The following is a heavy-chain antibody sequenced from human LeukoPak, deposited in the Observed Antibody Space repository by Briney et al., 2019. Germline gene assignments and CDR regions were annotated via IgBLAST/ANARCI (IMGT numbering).Heavy chain of an antibody. J-gene: IGHJ6*02. V-gene: IGHV3-21*01. CDR3: ARDVAVTTGDYYYGMDV. CDR1: GFTFSSYS. D-gene: IGHD2-21*02. CDR2: ISSSSSYI. Sequence: NAGGSLRLSCAASGFTFSSYSMNWVRQAPGKGLEWVSSISSSSSYIYYADSVKGRFTISRDNAKNSLYLQMNSLRAEDTAVYYCARDVAVTTGDYYYGMDVWGQGTTVTVSS.